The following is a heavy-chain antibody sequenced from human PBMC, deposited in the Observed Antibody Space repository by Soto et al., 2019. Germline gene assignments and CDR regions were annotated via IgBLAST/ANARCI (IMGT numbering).Heavy chain of an antibody. CDR1: GFTFSSYW. CDR2: IKQDGSEK. Sequence: GGSLRLSCAASGFTFSSYWMSWVRQAPGKGLEWVANIKQDGSEKYYVDSVKGRFTISRDNAKNSLYLQMNSLRAEDKAVYYCARENPPVKGNNWFDLWGQGTLVTVSS. J-gene: IGHJ5*02. D-gene: IGHD4-4*01. V-gene: IGHV3-7*01. CDR3: ARENPPVKGNNWFDL.